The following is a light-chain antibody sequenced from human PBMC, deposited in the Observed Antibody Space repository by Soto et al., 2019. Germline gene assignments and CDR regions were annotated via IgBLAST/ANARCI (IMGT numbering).Light chain of an antibody. CDR2: DVS. CDR3: CSYAGSYTRV. CDR1: SSDVGGYNY. Sequence: QSALTQPRSVYGSPGQSVTISCTGTSSDVGGYNYVSWYQQHPGKAPKLMIYDVSKRPSGVPDRFSGSKSGNTASLTISGLKAEDEADYYCCSYAGSYTRVFGGGTKLTVL. J-gene: IGLJ3*02. V-gene: IGLV2-11*01.